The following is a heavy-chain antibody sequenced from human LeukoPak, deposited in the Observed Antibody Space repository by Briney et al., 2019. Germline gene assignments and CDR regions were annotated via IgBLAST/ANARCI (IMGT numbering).Heavy chain of an antibody. D-gene: IGHD3-3*01. Sequence: GGSLRLSCAASGFTFSSYAMHWVRQAPGKGLEYVSAISSNGGSTYYANSVKGRFTISRDNSKNTLYLQMGSLRAEDMAVYYCAGAGYDFWSGYSNRPSFGNWFDPWGQGTLVTVSS. V-gene: IGHV3-64*01. CDR3: AGAGYDFWSGYSNRPSFGNWFDP. CDR1: GFTFSSYA. J-gene: IGHJ5*02. CDR2: ISSNGGST.